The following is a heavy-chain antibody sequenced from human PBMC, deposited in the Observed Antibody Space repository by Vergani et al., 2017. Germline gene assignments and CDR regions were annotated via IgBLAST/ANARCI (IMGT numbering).Heavy chain of an antibody. CDR1: GFTFSSYW. Sequence: EVQLVESGGGLVQPGGSLRLSCAASGFTFSSYWMSWVRQAPGKGLEWVANIKQDGSEKYYVDSVKGRFTISRDNAKNSLYLQMNSLRAEDTAVYYCARDPLDYEFWSGYLEGGAFDIWGQGTMVTVSS. V-gene: IGHV3-7*01. CDR2: IKQDGSEK. D-gene: IGHD3-3*01. CDR3: ARDPLDYEFWSGYLEGGAFDI. J-gene: IGHJ3*02.